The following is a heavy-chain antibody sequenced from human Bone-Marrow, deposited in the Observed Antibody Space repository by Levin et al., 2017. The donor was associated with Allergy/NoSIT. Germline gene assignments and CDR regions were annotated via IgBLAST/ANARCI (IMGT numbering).Heavy chain of an antibody. V-gene: IGHV3-48*01. CDR1: GFNFNDYS. CDR3: ARVVWGSGSFIDV. D-gene: IGHD3-10*01. Sequence: GGSLRLSCAASGFNFNDYSIKWVRQAPGKGLEWVAYITSSSSLIFYADSVKGRFTISRNNARNSVFLQMNSLRADDTAVYYCARVVWGSGSFIDVWGQGTLVTVSS. J-gene: IGHJ4*02. CDR2: ITSSSSLI.